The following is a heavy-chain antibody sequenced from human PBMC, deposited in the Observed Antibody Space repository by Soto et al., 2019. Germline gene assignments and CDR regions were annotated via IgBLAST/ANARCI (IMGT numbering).Heavy chain of an antibody. V-gene: IGHV1-3*01. J-gene: IGHJ4*02. CDR1: GYTFTSYA. CDR3: ARDIFFDY. D-gene: IGHD2-15*01. Sequence: ASVKFSCKASGYTFTSYAMHWVRQAPGQMLECLVWINAGNGNTKDXXKFQVRVXXTRDTSASTAXMELSXRRSEDTAVYYCARDIFFDYWCQGTLVTVAS. CDR2: INAGNGNT.